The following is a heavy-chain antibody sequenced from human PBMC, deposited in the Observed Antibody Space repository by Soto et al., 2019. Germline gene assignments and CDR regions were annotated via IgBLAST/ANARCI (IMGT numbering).Heavy chain of an antibody. CDR1: GYSFTSYW. Sequence: GESLKISCKGSGYSFTSYWIGWVRQMPGKGLEWMGIIYPGDSDARYSPSFQGQVTISADKSISTAYPQWSSLKASDTAMYYCARFVTMVRGVIFHHYYGMDVWGQGTTVTVS. V-gene: IGHV5-51*01. D-gene: IGHD3-10*01. J-gene: IGHJ6*02. CDR3: ARFVTMVRGVIFHHYYGMDV. CDR2: IYPGDSDA.